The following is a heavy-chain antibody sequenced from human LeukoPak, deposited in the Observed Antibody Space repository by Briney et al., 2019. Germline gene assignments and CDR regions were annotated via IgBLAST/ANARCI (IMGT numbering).Heavy chain of an antibody. CDR2: IYTSGCT. D-gene: IGHD3-16*01. CDR1: GGSISSYY. J-gene: IGHJ4*02. V-gene: IGHV4-4*07. Sequence: PSETLSLTCTVSGGSISSYYWSWIRQPAGKGLEWIGRIYTSGCTNYNPSLKSRVTMSVDTSKNQFSLKLSSVTAADTAVYYCARDPFFVWDYRRAGDYWGQGTLVTVSS. CDR3: ARDPFFVWDYRRAGDY.